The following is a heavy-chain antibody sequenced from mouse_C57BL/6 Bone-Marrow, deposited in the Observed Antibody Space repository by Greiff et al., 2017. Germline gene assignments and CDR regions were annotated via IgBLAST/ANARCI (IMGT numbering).Heavy chain of an antibody. J-gene: IGHJ1*03. CDR2: IDPENGDT. V-gene: IGHV14-4*01. Sequence: VQLQQSGAELVRPGASVKLSCTASGFNIKDDYMHWVKQRPEQGLEWIGWIDPENGDTEYASKFQGKATITADTSSNTAYLQLSSLTSEDTAGYYCTPPITTVVATDWYFDVWGTGTTVTVSS. D-gene: IGHD1-1*01. CDR3: TPPITTVVATDWYFDV. CDR1: GFNIKDDY.